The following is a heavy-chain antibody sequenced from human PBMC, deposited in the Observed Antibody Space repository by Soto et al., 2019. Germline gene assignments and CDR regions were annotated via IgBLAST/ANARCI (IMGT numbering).Heavy chain of an antibody. CDR2: IYPGDSDT. V-gene: IGHV5-51*01. J-gene: IGHJ6*02. CDR3: ARRSYGSGSYYYYYYYGMDV. D-gene: IGHD3-10*01. CDR1: GYSFTSYW. Sequence: PGESLKISCKGSGYSFTSYWIGWVRQMPGKGLEWMGIIYPGDSDTRYSPSFQSQVTISADKSISTAYLQWSSLKASDTAMYYCARRSYGSGSYYYYYYYGMDVWGQGTTVTVSS.